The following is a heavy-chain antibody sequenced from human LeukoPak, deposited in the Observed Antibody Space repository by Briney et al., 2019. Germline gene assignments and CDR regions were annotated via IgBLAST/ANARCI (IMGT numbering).Heavy chain of an antibody. V-gene: IGHV3-30*04. CDR2: ISYDGSNK. Sequence: GRSLRLSCAASGFTFSSYAMHWVRQAPGKGLEWVAVISYDGSNKYYADSVKGRFTISRDNFKNTLYLQMNSLRAEDTAVYYCARARGGLVVAAYTKFDPWGQGTLVTVSS. J-gene: IGHJ5*02. D-gene: IGHD2-15*01. CDR1: GFTFSSYA. CDR3: ARARGGLVVAAYTKFDP.